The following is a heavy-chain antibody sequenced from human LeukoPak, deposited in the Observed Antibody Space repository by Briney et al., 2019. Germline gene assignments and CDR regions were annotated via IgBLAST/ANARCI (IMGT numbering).Heavy chain of an antibody. D-gene: IGHD5-18*01. CDR2: INPNSGGT. Sequence: ASVKVSCKASGYTFTGYYMHWVRQAPGQGPEWMGRINPNSGGTNYAQKFQGRVTMTRDTSISTAYMELSRLRSDDTAVYYCARDGPGGLWGSCWGQATLVTVSS. V-gene: IGHV1-2*02. CDR3: ARDGPGGLWGSC. J-gene: IGHJ4*02. CDR1: GYTFTGYY.